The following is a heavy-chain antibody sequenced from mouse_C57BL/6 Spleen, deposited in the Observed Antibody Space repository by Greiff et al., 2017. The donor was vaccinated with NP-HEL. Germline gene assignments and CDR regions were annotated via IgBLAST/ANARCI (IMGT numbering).Heavy chain of an antibody. Sequence: VHLVESGPGLVAPSQSLSITCTVSGFSLTSYGVHWVRQPPGKGLEWLVVIWSDGSTTYNSALNSRLSISKDNSKSQVFLKMNSIQTDDTAMYYCARHYGSKGYFDVWGTGTTVTVSS. CDR2: IWSDGST. CDR3: ARHYGSKGYFDV. V-gene: IGHV2-6-1*01. CDR1: GFSLTSYG. D-gene: IGHD1-1*01. J-gene: IGHJ1*03.